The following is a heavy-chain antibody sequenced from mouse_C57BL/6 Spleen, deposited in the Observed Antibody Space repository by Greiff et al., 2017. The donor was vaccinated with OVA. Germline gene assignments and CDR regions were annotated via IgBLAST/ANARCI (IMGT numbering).Heavy chain of an antibody. CDR2: INYDGSST. CDR1: GFTFSDYY. Sequence: DVKLVESEGGLVQPGSSMKLSCTASGFTFSDYYMAWVRQVPEKGLEWVANINYDGSSTYYLDSLKSRFIISRDNAKNILYLQMSSLKSEDTATYYCARDHSWEGNYFDYWGQGTTLTVSS. J-gene: IGHJ2*01. V-gene: IGHV5-16*01. D-gene: IGHD3-1*01. CDR3: ARDHSWEGNYFDY.